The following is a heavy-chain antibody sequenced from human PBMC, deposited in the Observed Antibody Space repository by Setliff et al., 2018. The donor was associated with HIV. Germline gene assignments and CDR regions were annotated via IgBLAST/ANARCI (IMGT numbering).Heavy chain of an antibody. J-gene: IGHJ5*02. D-gene: IGHD3-10*01. CDR3: ARRIDNSGSLPAKNWFDT. V-gene: IGHV4-34*01. CDR1: GGSLSGYY. CDR2: INHSGST. Sequence: PSETLSLTCAVYGGSLSGYYWSWIRQPPGKGLEWFGEINHSGSTNYNPSLKSRVTISVDTSKNQFSLKLSSATAADTAVYYCARRIDNSGSLPAKNWFDTWGQGRLVTVSS.